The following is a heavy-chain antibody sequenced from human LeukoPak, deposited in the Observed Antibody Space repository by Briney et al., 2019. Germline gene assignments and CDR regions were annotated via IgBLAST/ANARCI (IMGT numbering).Heavy chain of an antibody. CDR1: GFTFSDYY. V-gene: IGHV3-11*04. CDR3: ARGWEPQWEYWFDP. D-gene: IGHD1-26*01. CDR2: ISSSGSTI. Sequence: PGGSLRLSCAASGFTFSDYYMSWIRQAPGKGLEWVSYISSSGSTIYYADSVKGRFTISRDNAKNSLYLQMNSLRAEDTAVYYCARGWEPQWEYWFDPWGQGTLVTVSS. J-gene: IGHJ5*02.